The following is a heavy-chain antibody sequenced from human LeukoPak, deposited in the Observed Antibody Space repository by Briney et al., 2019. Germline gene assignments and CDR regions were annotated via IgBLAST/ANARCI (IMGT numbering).Heavy chain of an antibody. D-gene: IGHD3-22*01. J-gene: IGHJ3*02. CDR2: IKQDGSEK. Sequence: GGSLRPSCAASGFTFSSYWMSWVRQAPGKGLEWVANIKQDGSEKYYVDSVKGRFTISRDNAKNSLYLQMNSLRAEDTAVYYCARDLVVTMIVVVDAFDIWGQGTMVTVSS. CDR3: ARDLVVTMIVVVDAFDI. V-gene: IGHV3-7*01. CDR1: GFTFSSYW.